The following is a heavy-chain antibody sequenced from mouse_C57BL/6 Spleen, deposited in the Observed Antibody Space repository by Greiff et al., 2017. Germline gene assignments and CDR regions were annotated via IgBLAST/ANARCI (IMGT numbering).Heavy chain of an antibody. V-gene: IGHV5-4*01. CDR2: ISDGGSYT. CDR1: GFTFSSYA. CDR3: ARDGGLFDY. Sequence: EVQRVESGGGLVKPGGSLKLSCAASGFTFSSYAMSWVRQTPEKRLEWVATISDGGSYTYYPDNVKGRFTISRDNAKNNLYLQMSHLKSEDTAMYYCARDGGLFDYWGQGTTLTVSS. J-gene: IGHJ2*01. D-gene: IGHD3-3*01.